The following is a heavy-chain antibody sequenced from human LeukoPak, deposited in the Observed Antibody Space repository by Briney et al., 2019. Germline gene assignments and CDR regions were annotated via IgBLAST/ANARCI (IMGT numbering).Heavy chain of an antibody. CDR3: VRGRVTMVRGVIITLLGFDP. D-gene: IGHD3-10*01. CDR2: IKCDGSEK. V-gene: IGHV3-52*01. J-gene: IGHJ5*02. Sequence: PGGSLRLSCAASGFTFSSSWMHWVCQAPEKGLEWVADIKCDGSEKYYVDSVKGRLTISRDNAKNSLYPQVNSLRAEDMTVYYCVRGRVTMVRGVIITLLGFDPWGQGTLVTVSS. CDR1: GFTFSSSW.